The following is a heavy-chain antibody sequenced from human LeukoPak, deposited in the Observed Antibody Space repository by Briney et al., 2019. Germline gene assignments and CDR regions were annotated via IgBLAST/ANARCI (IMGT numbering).Heavy chain of an antibody. CDR1: GFTFSSYA. CDR3: AKHIYGVVSIQQ. J-gene: IGHJ1*01. V-gene: IGHV3-23*01. D-gene: IGHD3-3*01. CDR2: ISGSGTTT. Sequence: GGSLRLSCAASGFTFSSYAMTWVRQAPGKGLEWVSAISGSGTTTYYADSVKGRFTISRDNSKNTLYLQMSSLKTEDTAVYYCAKHIYGVVSIQQWGQGTLVTVSS.